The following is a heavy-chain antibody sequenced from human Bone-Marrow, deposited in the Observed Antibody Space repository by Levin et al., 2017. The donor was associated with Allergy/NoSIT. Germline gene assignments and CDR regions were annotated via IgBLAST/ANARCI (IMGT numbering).Heavy chain of an antibody. CDR1: GFSLGTYM. CDR3: SRDLAYAMDL. D-gene: IGHD3-16*01. J-gene: IGHJ6*04. V-gene: IGHV3-48*03. CDR2: ISSTGYTI. Sequence: QSGGSLRLSCVASGFSLGTYMMNWVRQAPGKGLEWVSYISSTGYTIHYADSVKGRFTISRDNANNALYLQMNSLRADDTAIYFCSRDLAYAMDLCGKGTTVTVSS.